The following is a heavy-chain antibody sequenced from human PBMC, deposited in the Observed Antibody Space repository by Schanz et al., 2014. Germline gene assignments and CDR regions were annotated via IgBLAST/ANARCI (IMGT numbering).Heavy chain of an antibody. CDR3: AKGRFGELSAFDI. Sequence: EVHLLESGGGLVQPGGSLRLSCAASGFSFGTYAMSWVRQAPGKGLLWVSAISGSGGSTYYADSVKGRFTISRDNSKNALYLQMNSLRAEDTAVYYCAKGRFGELSAFDIWGQGTMVTDSS. CDR2: ISGSGGST. J-gene: IGHJ3*02. D-gene: IGHD3-10*01. V-gene: IGHV3-23*01. CDR1: GFSFGTYA.